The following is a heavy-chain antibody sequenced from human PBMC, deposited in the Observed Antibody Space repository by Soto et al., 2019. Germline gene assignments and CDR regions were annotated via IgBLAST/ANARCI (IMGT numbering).Heavy chain of an antibody. D-gene: IGHD5-12*01. V-gene: IGHV1-18*01. CDR2: ISAHNGNR. CDR3: ARDLGGFPDY. Sequence: QVQLVQSGVEVKKPGASVKVSCKASGYIFTSYGISWVRQAPGQGLGWMGWISAHNGNRKYAQKLQGRVTMITDTSTSTAYMELRSMRSDDTAVYDCARDLGGFPDYGGQGTLVCVSS. CDR1: GYIFTSYG. J-gene: IGHJ4*02.